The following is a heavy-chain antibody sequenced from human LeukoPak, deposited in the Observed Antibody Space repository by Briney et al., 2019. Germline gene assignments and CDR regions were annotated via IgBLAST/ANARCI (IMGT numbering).Heavy chain of an antibody. J-gene: IGHJ4*02. CDR1: GYSFTSYW. Sequence: GEALQISCKGSGYSFTSYWIAWVRQMPGRGLEWLGMIYPGDSNTRYSPSFQGQVTISADKSISTAYLQWSSLKASDTAMYYCTRRDVVGSGLDYWGQGILVTVAS. CDR2: IYPGDSNT. V-gene: IGHV5-51*01. D-gene: IGHD1-26*01. CDR3: TRRDVVGSGLDY.